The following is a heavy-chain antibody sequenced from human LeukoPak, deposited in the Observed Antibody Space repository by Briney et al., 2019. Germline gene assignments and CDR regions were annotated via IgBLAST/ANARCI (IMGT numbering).Heavy chain of an antibody. Sequence: GGSLRLSCAASGFTFSSCGMHWVRQAPGKGLEWVAVISYDGSNKYYADSVKGRFTISRDNSKNTLYLQMNSLRAEDTAVYYRAKGRITMVRGPRNPFYGMDVWGQGTTVTVSS. CDR1: GFTFSSCG. CDR3: AKGRITMVRGPRNPFYGMDV. V-gene: IGHV3-30*18. D-gene: IGHD3-10*01. CDR2: ISYDGSNK. J-gene: IGHJ6*02.